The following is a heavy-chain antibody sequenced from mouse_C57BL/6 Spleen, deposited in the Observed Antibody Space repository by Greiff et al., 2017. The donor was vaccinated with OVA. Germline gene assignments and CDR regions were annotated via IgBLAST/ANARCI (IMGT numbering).Heavy chain of an antibody. CDR1: GYTFTDYY. CDR2: INPNNGGT. Sequence: VQLQQSGPELVKPGASVKISCKASGYTFTDYYMNWVKQSHGKSLEWIGDINPNNGGTSYNQKFKGKATLTVDKSSSTAYMELRSLTSEDSAVYYCASGGYYGSSPYYFDYWGKGTTLTVSS. V-gene: IGHV1-26*01. J-gene: IGHJ2*01. D-gene: IGHD1-1*01. CDR3: ASGGYYGSSPYYFDY.